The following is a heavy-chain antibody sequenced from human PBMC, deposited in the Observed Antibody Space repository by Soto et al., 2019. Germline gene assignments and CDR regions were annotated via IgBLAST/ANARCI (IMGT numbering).Heavy chain of an antibody. CDR2: VYLSGTT. V-gene: IGHV4-39*01. J-gene: IGHJ4*02. CDR1: GDSVNNNRYY. CDR3: ARHYTVTTEHDF. D-gene: IGHD4-17*01. Sequence: PSKTLTLTCTVSGDSVNNNRYYWGWVRQSPGKGLEWIGSVYLSGTTVYNPSLKSRVTISIDTSISRFSLEMTSVTAADTAVYYCARHYTVTTEHDFWGQGIQVTVSS.